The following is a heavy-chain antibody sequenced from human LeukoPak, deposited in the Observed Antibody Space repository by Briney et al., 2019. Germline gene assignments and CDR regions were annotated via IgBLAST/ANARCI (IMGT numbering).Heavy chain of an antibody. CDR3: AKHPIASTYYYGSGSYGY. CDR2: ISGSGGST. CDR1: GFTFSSYA. Sequence: GASLRLSCAASGFTFSSYAMSWVRQAPGKGLEWVSAISGSGGSTYYADSVKGRFTISRDNSKNTLYLQMNSLRAEDTAVYYCAKHPIASTYYYGSGSYGYWGQGTLVTVSS. J-gene: IGHJ4*02. V-gene: IGHV3-23*01. D-gene: IGHD3-10*01.